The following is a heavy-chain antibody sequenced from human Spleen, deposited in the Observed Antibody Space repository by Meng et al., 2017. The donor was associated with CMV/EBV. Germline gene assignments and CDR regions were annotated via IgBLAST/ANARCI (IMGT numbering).Heavy chain of an antibody. CDR1: GFTFDDYT. Sequence: GGSLRLSCAASGFTFDDYTMHWVRQAPGKGLEWVSLITWDGGTTYYADSVKGRFTISRDNSRNSLFLQMNSLRSEDAAFYYCAKGGNSSSWYDPQFDYWGQGTLVTVSS. CDR2: ITWDGGTT. CDR3: AKGGNSSSWYDPQFDY. D-gene: IGHD6-13*01. J-gene: IGHJ4*02. V-gene: IGHV3-43*01.